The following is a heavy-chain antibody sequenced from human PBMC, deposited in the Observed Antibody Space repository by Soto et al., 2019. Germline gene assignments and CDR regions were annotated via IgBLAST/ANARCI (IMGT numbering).Heavy chain of an antibody. V-gene: IGHV5-51*01. CDR3: ARQGVTGRYYFDY. CDR2: IYPGDSET. J-gene: IGHJ4*02. D-gene: IGHD3-10*01. Sequence: GESLKISCKGCGYSFTSYWIGWVRQMPGKGLEWMGIIYPGDSETRYSPSFQGQVTISADKSISTAYLQWSSLKASDTAMYYCARQGVTGRYYFDYWAQGTLVTVSS. CDR1: GYSFTSYW.